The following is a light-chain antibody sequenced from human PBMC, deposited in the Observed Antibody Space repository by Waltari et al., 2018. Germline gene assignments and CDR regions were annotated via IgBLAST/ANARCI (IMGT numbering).Light chain of an antibody. CDR3: SSRNGRASQVV. CDR2: GKE. V-gene: IGLV3-19*01. J-gene: IGLJ2*01. Sequence: SSELTQDPVVSVALGQTIRITCQGDSIRTSYASWYQGKPGQAPLLVMFGKEKRPSGVPDRISGDSSETTSSLTITGAQAEDEADYYCSSRNGRASQVVFAGGTKVTVL. CDR1: SIRTSY.